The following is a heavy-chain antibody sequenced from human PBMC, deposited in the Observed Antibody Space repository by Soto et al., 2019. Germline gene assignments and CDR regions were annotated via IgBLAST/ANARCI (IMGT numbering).Heavy chain of an antibody. J-gene: IGHJ4*02. V-gene: IGHV4-61*01. Sequence: SLTGTVSGVSFISSYYYWSWIRQPPGNGLESIGDVYYNGNTAYNPAVKSGVTMSVDASKNQCSLRVRSVGAADPAWGYCGRALRGDYWGRGTLVTVSA. CDR1: GVSFISSYYY. CDR2: VYYNGNT. CDR3: GRALRGDY. D-gene: IGHD3-10*01.